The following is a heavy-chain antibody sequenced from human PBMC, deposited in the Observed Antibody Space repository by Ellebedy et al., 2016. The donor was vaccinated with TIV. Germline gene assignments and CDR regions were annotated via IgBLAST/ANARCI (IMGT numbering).Heavy chain of an antibody. CDR3: ARGSAWYTF. CDR2: ISVYNGYT. Sequence: AASVKVSCKASGYTFTSYGIAWARQAPGQGLEWMGWISVYNGYTEYAQKFQGRVTMTTDTATTTAYMELRSLRSDDTAVYYCARGSAWYTFWGQGTLVTVSS. D-gene: IGHD6-19*01. J-gene: IGHJ4*02. CDR1: GYTFTSYG. V-gene: IGHV1-18*04.